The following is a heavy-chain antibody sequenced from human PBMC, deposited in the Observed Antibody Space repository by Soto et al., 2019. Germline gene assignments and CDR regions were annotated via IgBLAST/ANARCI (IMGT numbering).Heavy chain of an antibody. J-gene: IGHJ3*02. Sequence: AAVKVSCKASGYTFTSYGISWVRQAPGQGLEWMGWVSAYNGNTNYAQKLQGRVTMTTDTSTSTAYMELRSLRSDDTAVYYCASPGIVGALDAFDIWGQETMVTVS. CDR3: ASPGIVGALDAFDI. V-gene: IGHV1-18*01. CDR2: VSAYNGNT. CDR1: GYTFTSYG. D-gene: IGHD1-26*01.